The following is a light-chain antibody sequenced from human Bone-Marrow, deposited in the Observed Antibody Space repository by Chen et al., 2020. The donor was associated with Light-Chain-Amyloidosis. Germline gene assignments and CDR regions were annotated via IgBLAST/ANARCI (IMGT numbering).Light chain of an antibody. CDR2: GSS. CDR1: QTISSNY. CDR3: QQYGTSPLT. V-gene: IGKV3-20*01. J-gene: IGKJ4*01. Sequence: EIGLTQSPGTLSLSPGEGANLPCRASQTISSNYLTWYQQKFGHAPRLRIYGSSSRATCIPDRFTGSGSGTDFTLTINRLEPEDFAMYYCQQYGTSPLTFGGGTKVEIK.